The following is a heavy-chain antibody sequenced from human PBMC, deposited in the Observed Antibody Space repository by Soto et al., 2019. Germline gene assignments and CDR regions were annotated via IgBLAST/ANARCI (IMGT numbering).Heavy chain of an antibody. CDR1: GFAFSSYG. D-gene: IGHD6-13*01. J-gene: IGHJ6*02. Sequence: QVQLVESGGGVVQPGRSLRLSCAASGFAFSSYGMHWVRQAPGKGLEWVAVIWYDGSNKYYADSVKGRFTISRDNSKNRLYLQMNSLRAEDTAVYYCARYAAAGYGMDVWGQGTTVTVSS. CDR3: ARYAAAGYGMDV. V-gene: IGHV3-33*01. CDR2: IWYDGSNK.